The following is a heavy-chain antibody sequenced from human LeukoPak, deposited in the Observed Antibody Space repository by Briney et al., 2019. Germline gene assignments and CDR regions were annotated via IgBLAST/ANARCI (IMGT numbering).Heavy chain of an antibody. D-gene: IGHD3-22*01. V-gene: IGHV3-30-3*01. Sequence: PGRSLRLSCAASGFTFSSYAMHWVRQAPGKGLEWVAVILYDGSNKYYADSVKGRFTISRDNSKNTLYLQMNSLRAEDTAVYYCARERMTHYYDSSGYSHEFDYWGQGTLVTVSS. J-gene: IGHJ4*02. CDR1: GFTFSSYA. CDR2: ILYDGSNK. CDR3: ARERMTHYYDSSGYSHEFDY.